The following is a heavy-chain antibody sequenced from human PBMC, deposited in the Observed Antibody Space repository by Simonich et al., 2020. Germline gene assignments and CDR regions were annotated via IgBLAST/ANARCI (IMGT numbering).Heavy chain of an antibody. Sequence: QVQLVESGGGVVQPGRSLRLSCAASGFTFSSYAMHWVRQAPGKGLEWVAVISYDESNKYYADPVKGRFTISRDNSKNTLYLQMNSLRAEDTAVYYCARDGERYCGGDCYSYFDYWGQGTLVTVSS. V-gene: IGHV3-30*07. CDR1: GFTFSSYA. CDR3: ARDGERYCGGDCYSYFDY. CDR2: ISYDESNK. D-gene: IGHD2-21*02. J-gene: IGHJ4*02.